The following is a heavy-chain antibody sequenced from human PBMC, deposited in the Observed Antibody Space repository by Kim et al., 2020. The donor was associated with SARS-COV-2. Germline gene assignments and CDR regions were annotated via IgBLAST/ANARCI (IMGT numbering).Heavy chain of an antibody. J-gene: IGHJ4*02. CDR3: ARVTYYYDSPGPTFDY. D-gene: IGHD3-22*01. Sequence: SVKGRFTISRDNAKNSLYLQMNSLRAEDTAVYYCARVTYYYDSPGPTFDYWGQGTLVTVSS. V-gene: IGHV3-11*01.